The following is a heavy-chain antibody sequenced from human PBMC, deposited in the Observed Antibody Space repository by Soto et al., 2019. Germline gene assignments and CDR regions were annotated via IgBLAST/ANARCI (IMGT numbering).Heavy chain of an antibody. CDR2: INPAGGTT. CDR1: GYSFTSTY. CDR3: ALKVVTYYDN. D-gene: IGHD2-21*02. J-gene: IGHJ4*02. Sequence: QVQLVQPGAEVKKPGASVRISCRASGYSFTSTYVHWVRQAPGQGPEWMGIINPAGGTTYYAQKFQGRLTITSDTSTDTVFMDLNDLTSEDTAVYFCALKVVTYYDNWGQGTLLTVSS. V-gene: IGHV1-46*01.